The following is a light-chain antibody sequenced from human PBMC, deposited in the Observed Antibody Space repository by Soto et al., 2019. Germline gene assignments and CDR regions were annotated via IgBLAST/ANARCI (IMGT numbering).Light chain of an antibody. V-gene: IGLV2-14*01. CDR1: SSDVGGYNY. CDR2: EVS. J-gene: IGLJ3*02. CDR3: SSYTSSSTPWV. Sequence: QSALTQPASMSGSPGQSITISCTGTSSDVGGYNYVSWYQQHPGKAPKLMIYEVSNRPSGVSNRFSGSKSGTTASLTISGLQAEDEADYYCSSYTSSSTPWVFGGGTQLTVL.